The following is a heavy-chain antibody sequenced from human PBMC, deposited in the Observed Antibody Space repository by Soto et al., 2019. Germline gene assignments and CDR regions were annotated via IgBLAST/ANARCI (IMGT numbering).Heavy chain of an antibody. D-gene: IGHD3-3*01. V-gene: IGHV6-1*01. CDR3: ARVPGITIFGVVIYWFDP. CDR1: GDSVSSNSAA. Sequence: QVQLQQSGPGLVKPSQTLSLTCAISGDSVSSNSAAWNWIRQSPSRGLEWLGRTYYRSKWYNDYAVSVKSRITINPDTSKHQFSLQLNSVTPEDTAVYYCARVPGITIFGVVIYWFDPWGQGTLVTVSS. CDR2: TYYRSKWYN. J-gene: IGHJ5*02.